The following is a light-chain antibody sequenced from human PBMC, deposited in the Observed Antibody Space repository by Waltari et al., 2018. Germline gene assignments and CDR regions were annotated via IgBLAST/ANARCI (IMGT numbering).Light chain of an antibody. CDR3: QQRSNWLT. Sequence: IVLTQSPATLSLSPGERATLSCRASQSVATYLARYQQKPGQAPRLLIYDASIRATGIPARFSGSGSGTDFTLIISSLEPEDFAVYYCQQRSNWLTFGGGTKVEIK. CDR1: QSVATY. V-gene: IGKV3-11*01. CDR2: DAS. J-gene: IGKJ4*01.